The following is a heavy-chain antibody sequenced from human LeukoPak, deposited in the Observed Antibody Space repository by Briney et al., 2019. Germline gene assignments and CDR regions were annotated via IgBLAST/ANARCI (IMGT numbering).Heavy chain of an antibody. CDR2: MNPNSGNT. J-gene: IGHJ6*03. Sequence: ASVKVSCKASGYTFTGYYMHWVRQAPGQGLEWMGWMNPNSGNTGYAQKFQGRVTITRNTSISTAYMELSSLRSEDTAVYYCARGLSRKYSYGFLPKYYYYYYMDVWGKGTTVTVSS. V-gene: IGHV1-8*03. D-gene: IGHD5-18*01. CDR3: ARGLSRKYSYGFLPKYYYYYYMDV. CDR1: GYTFTGYY.